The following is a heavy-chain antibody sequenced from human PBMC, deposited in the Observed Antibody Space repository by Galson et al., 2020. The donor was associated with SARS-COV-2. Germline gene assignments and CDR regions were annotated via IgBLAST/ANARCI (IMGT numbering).Heavy chain of an antibody. V-gene: IGHV3-13*01. CDR2: IGTAGDT. D-gene: IGHD5-12*01. Sequence: GGSLRLSCAASGFTFSSYDMHWVRQATGKGLEWVSAIGTAGDTYYPGSVKGRFTISRENAKNSLYLQMNSLRAEDTAVYYCARGSGYEVEGDAFDSWGQGTMVTVSS. CDR1: GFTFSSYD. CDR3: ARGSGYEVEGDAFDS. J-gene: IGHJ3*02.